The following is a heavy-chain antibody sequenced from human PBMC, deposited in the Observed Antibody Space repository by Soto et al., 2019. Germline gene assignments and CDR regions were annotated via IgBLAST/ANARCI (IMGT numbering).Heavy chain of an antibody. CDR2: IYHSGST. Sequence: LQLQESGSGLVKPSQTLSLTCAVSGGSISSGGYSWSWIRQQPGKGLEWIGYIYHSGSTYYNPSLKSRVTISVDRTKNQFSLKLSSVTAADTAVYYCAACGVQLWLDDYWCQGTQVIVSS. CDR1: GGSISSGGYS. V-gene: IGHV4-30-2*01. D-gene: IGHD5-18*01. CDR3: AACGVQLWLDDY. J-gene: IGHJ4*02.